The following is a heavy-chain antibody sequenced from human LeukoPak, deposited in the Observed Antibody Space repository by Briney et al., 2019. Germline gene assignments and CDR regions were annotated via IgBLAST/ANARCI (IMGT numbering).Heavy chain of an antibody. J-gene: IGHJ6*03. CDR3: ARDREGGGIAAGAAYYYYYMDV. D-gene: IGHD6-13*01. Sequence: APVKVSCKASGYTFTGYYMHWVRQAPGQGLEWMGWINPNSGGTNYAQKFQGRVTMTRDTSISTAYMELSRLRSDDTAVYYCARDREGGGIAAGAAYYYYYMDVWGKGTTVTVSS. CDR2: INPNSGGT. V-gene: IGHV1-2*02. CDR1: GYTFTGYY.